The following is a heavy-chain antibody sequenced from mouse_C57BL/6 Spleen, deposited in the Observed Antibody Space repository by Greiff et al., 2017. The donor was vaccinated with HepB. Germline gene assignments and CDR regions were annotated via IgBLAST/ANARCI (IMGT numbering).Heavy chain of an antibody. CDR1: GYTFTDYN. D-gene: IGHD1-1*01. J-gene: IGHJ1*03. Sequence: VQLQQSGPELVKPGASVKMSCKASGYTFTDYNMHWVKQSHGKSLEWIGYINPNNGGTSYNQKFKGKATLTVNKSSSTAYMELRSLTSEDSAVYYCARYCGSRNWYFDDWGTGTTVTVAS. CDR2: INPNNGGT. V-gene: IGHV1-22*01. CDR3: ARYCGSRNWYFDD.